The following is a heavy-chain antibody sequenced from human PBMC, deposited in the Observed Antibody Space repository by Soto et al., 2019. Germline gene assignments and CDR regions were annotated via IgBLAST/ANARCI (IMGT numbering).Heavy chain of an antibody. D-gene: IGHD3-22*01. J-gene: IGHJ5*02. CDR3: ARGYDSSGYYPYNWFDP. CDR2: ISAYNGNT. Sequence: ASVKVSCKASGYTFTSYGISWVRQAPGQGLEWMGWISAYNGNTNYAQKLQGRVTMTTDTPTSTAYMELRSLRSDDTAVYYCARGYDSSGYYPYNWFDPWGQGTLVTVSS. V-gene: IGHV1-18*01. CDR1: GYTFTSYG.